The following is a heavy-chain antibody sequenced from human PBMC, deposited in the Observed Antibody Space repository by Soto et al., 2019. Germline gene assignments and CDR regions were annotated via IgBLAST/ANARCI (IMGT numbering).Heavy chain of an antibody. D-gene: IGHD5-12*01. CDR2: INPNSGGT. Sequence: GASVKVSCKASGYTFTGYYMHWVRQAPGQGLEWMGWINPNSGGTNYAQKFQGWVTMTRDTSISTAYMELSRLRSDDTAVYYCARGGYSGYDSATGSWFDPWGQGTLVTVS. V-gene: IGHV1-2*04. CDR3: ARGGYSGYDSATGSWFDP. J-gene: IGHJ5*02. CDR1: GYTFTGYY.